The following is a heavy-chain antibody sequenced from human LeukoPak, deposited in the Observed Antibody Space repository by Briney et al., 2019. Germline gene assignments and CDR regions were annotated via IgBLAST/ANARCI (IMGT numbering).Heavy chain of an antibody. J-gene: IGHJ4*02. CDR2: INPNSGGT. D-gene: IGHD6-13*01. Sequence: GASVKVSCKASGYAFTGYYLHWVRQAPGQGLEWMGWINPNSGGTNYAQKFQGRVTMTRDTSISTAYMELSRLRSDDTAVYYCARVPGPIAAAGTGWGQGTLVTVSS. V-gene: IGHV1-2*02. CDR1: GYAFTGYY. CDR3: ARVPGPIAAAGTG.